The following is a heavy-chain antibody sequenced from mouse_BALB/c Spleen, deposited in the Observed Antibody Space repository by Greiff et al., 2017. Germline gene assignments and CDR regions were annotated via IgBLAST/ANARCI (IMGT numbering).Heavy chain of an antibody. Sequence: EVMLVESGGGLVKPGGSLKLSCAASGFTFSSYAMSWVRQTPEKRLEWVASISSGGSTYYPDSVKGRFTISRDNARNILYLQMSSLRSEDTAMYYCAREGIRAMDYWGQGTSVTVSS. CDR3: AREGIRAMDY. V-gene: IGHV5-6-5*01. CDR1: GFTFSSYA. J-gene: IGHJ4*01. D-gene: IGHD1-1*01. CDR2: ISSGGST.